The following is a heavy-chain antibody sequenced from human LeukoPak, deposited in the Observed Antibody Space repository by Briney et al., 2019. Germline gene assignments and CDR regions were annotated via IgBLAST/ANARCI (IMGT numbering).Heavy chain of an antibody. V-gene: IGHV3-74*01. D-gene: IGHD2-8*02. Sequence: RGSLRLSCAASGFTFRSYWMHWVRQAPGKGLVWVSRINSDGSTTSYADSVKGRFTISRDNAKNTLYLQMNSLRAEDTAVYYCARVLTGSWDWFDPWGQGTLVTVSS. CDR2: INSDGSTT. CDR3: ARVLTGSWDWFDP. CDR1: GFTFRSYW. J-gene: IGHJ5*02.